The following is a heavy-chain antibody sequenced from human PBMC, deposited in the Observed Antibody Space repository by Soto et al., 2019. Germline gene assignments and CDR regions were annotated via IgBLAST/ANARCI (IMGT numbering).Heavy chain of an antibody. D-gene: IGHD3-10*01. Sequence: SETLSLTCTISGGSISSGDSYWTLIRQPPGKCLEWIVYIHYSGNTFYNPSLKSRLSISADTPKNQFSLKLSSVTAADTAVYYCARESTYGSGTYHYRMDVWRQGTTVTVSS. V-gene: IGHV4-30-4*01. J-gene: IGHJ6*02. CDR3: ARESTYGSGTYHYRMDV. CDR2: IHYSGNT. CDR1: GGSISSGDSY.